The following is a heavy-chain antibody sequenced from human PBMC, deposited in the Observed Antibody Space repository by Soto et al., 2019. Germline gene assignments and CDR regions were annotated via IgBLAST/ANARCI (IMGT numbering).Heavy chain of an antibody. CDR1: GGTFSSYA. CDR2: IIPIFGTA. J-gene: IGHJ6*02. Sequence: WASVKVSCKASGGTFSSYAISWVRQAPGQGLERMGGIIPIFGTASYAQKFQGRVTITADESTSTAYMELSSLRSEDTAVYYCARAARLQAHYYYGMDVWGQGTTVTVSS. V-gene: IGHV1-69*13. D-gene: IGHD4-4*01. CDR3: ARAARLQAHYYYGMDV.